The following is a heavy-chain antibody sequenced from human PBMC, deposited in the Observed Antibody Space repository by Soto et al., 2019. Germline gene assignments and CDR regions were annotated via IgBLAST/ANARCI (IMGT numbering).Heavy chain of an antibody. CDR3: ARAAGGYCSSTSCYSHWFDP. CDR2: ISYDGSNK. CDR1: GFTFSSYA. V-gene: IGHV3-30-3*01. D-gene: IGHD2-2*02. J-gene: IGHJ5*02. Sequence: LRLSCAASGFTFSSYAMHWVRQAPGKGLEWVAVISYDGSNKYYADSVKGRFTISRDNSKNTLYLQMNSLRAEDTAVYYCARAAGGYCSSTSCYSHWFDPWGQGTLVTVSS.